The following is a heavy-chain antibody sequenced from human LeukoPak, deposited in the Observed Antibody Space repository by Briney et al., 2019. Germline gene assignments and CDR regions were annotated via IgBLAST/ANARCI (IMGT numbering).Heavy chain of an antibody. CDR1: GFTFSSYA. Sequence: PGGSLRLSCAASGFTFSSYAMSWVRQAPGKGLEWVSAISGSGGSTYYADSVKGRFTISRDNSKNTLYLQMNSLRAEDTAVYYCPKDRRRIAVAGISPFDYWGQGTLVTVSS. CDR2: ISGSGGST. V-gene: IGHV3-23*01. D-gene: IGHD6-19*01. CDR3: PKDRRRIAVAGISPFDY. J-gene: IGHJ4*02.